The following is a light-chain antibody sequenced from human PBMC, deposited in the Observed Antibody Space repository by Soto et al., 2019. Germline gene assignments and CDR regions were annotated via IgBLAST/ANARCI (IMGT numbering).Light chain of an antibody. CDR1: QSISSW. CDR3: QPYNSYWT. V-gene: IGKV1-5*03. J-gene: IGKJ1*01. CDR2: KAS. Sequence: DIQMTQSPSTLSASVGDRVTITCRASQSISSWLAWYQQKPGKAPNLLIYKASSSQIGVPSRFSGSGSGTEFTLTISSPQPDDFATYYYQPYNSYWTFGQGTKVEIK.